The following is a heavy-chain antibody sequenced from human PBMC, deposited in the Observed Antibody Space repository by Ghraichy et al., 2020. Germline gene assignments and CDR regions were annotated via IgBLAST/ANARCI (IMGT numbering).Heavy chain of an antibody. CDR3: ASDSSEGSNPSGGDAFDI. D-gene: IGHD1-26*01. V-gene: IGHV1-69*13. CDR2: IIPIFGTA. Sequence: SVKVSCKASGGTFSSYAISWVRQAPGQGLEWMGGIIPIFGTANYAQKFQGRVTITADESTSTAYMELSSLRSEDTAVYYCASDSSEGSNPSGGDAFDIWGQGTMVTVSS. J-gene: IGHJ3*02. CDR1: GGTFSSYA.